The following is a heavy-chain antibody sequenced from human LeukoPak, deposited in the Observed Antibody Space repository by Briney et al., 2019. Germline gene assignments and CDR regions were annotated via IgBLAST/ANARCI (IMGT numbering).Heavy chain of an antibody. V-gene: IGHV4-4*07. D-gene: IGHD2-15*01. CDR3: ARSSCSGGSCYFGIWFDP. CDR2: IYTSGST. Sequence: PSETLSLTCTVSGGSISSYYWSWIRQPAGKGLEWIGRIYTSGSTNYNPSLKSRVTMSVDTSKNQFSLKLSSVTAADTAVYYCARSSCSGGSCYFGIWFDPWGQGTLVTVSS. J-gene: IGHJ5*02. CDR1: GGSISSYY.